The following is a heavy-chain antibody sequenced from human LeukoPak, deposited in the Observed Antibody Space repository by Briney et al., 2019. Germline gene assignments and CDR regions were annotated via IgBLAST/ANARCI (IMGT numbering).Heavy chain of an antibody. V-gene: IGHV3-7*01. D-gene: IGHD4-23*01. CDR3: ARSVTLDY. CDR2: IKQDGSEK. Sequence: AGGSLRLSCAASGFTFSSYSMNWVRQAPGKGLEWVANIKQDGSEKYYVDSVKGRFTISRDNAKNSLYLQMNSLRAEDTAVYYCARSVTLDYWGQGTLVTVSS. J-gene: IGHJ4*02. CDR1: GFTFSSYS.